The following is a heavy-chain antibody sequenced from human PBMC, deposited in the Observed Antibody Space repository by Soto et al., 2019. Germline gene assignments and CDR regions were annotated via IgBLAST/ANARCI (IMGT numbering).Heavy chain of an antibody. V-gene: IGHV3-23*01. CDR3: AKFRAGTYPEYHFES. D-gene: IGHD2-2*01. Sequence: EVQLLESGGGLVQSGGSLRLSCAASGFTFSGYAMGWVRQAPGKGLEWVSGINDDVVGTHYADCAKGRFTIPRDNSRNTVYLQMNSLRAEDTALYYCAKFRAGTYPEYHFESWGQGILVTVSS. CDR2: INDDVVGT. CDR1: GFTFSGYA. J-gene: IGHJ4*02.